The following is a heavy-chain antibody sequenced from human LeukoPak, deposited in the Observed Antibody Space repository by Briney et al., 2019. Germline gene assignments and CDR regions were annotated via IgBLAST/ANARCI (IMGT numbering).Heavy chain of an antibody. CDR2: INYSGSS. V-gene: IGHV4-59*12. D-gene: IGHD3-22*01. Sequence: SDTLSLTCTVSGGSISSYDWSWILQPPGQGLECIGDINYSGSSNYNPSLRSRVIISVDTSKNQYSLRLSSAAAAATAVYYCARVSDSDRRGYYWGFDYWGQGTLVTVSS. J-gene: IGHJ4*02. CDR3: ARVSDSDRRGYYWGFDY. CDR1: GGSISSYD.